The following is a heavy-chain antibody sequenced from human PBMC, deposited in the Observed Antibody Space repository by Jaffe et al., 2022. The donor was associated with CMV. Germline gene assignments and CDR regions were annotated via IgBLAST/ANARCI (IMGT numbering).Heavy chain of an antibody. J-gene: IGHJ3*02. V-gene: IGHV4-59*08. CDR3: ARREVIPDAFDI. CDR2: IYYSGST. CDR1: GGSISSYY. Sequence: QVQLQESGPGLVKPSETLSLTCTVSGGSISSYYWSWIRQPPGKGLEWIGYIYYSGSTNYNPSLKSRVTISVDTSKNQFSLKLSSVTAADTAVYYCARREVIPDAFDIWGQGTMVTVSS. D-gene: IGHD3-16*02.